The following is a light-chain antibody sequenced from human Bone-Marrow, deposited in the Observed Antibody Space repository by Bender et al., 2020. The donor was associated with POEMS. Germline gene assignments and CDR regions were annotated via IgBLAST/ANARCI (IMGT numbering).Light chain of an antibody. Sequence: QSALTQPASVSGFLGQSFTISCPGPSRDVGAYNLVPWYQQSPGKAPNPMIYDEHERPSGVSNRFSCANSGNTASLTISGLQTEDEAEYYCSSYTSSSTRVVFGGGTKLTVL. CDR3: SSYTSSSTRVV. V-gene: IGLV2-14*02. J-gene: IGLJ2*01. CDR1: SRDVGAYNL. CDR2: DEH.